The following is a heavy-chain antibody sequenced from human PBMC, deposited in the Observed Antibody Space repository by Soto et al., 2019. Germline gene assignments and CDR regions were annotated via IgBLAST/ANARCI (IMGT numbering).Heavy chain of an antibody. V-gene: IGHV3-48*02. J-gene: IGHJ4*02. D-gene: IGHD7-27*01. CDR1: GFTFSSYS. Sequence: GGSLRLSCAASGFTFSSYSMNWVRQAPGKGLEWISYISRASSIIYYADSVKGRFTISRDSAKSSLSLQMNSLRDEDTAVYYCARDQDWGFGYWGQGILVTVSS. CDR3: ARDQDWGFGY. CDR2: ISRASSII.